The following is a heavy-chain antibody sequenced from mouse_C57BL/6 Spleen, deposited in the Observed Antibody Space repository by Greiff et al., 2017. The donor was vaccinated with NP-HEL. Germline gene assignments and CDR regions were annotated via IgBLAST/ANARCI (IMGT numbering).Heavy chain of an antibody. V-gene: IGHV14-4*01. CDR1: GFNIKDDY. D-gene: IGHD2-4*01. Sequence: VQLQQSGAELVRPGASVKLSCTASGFNIKDDYMHWVKQRPEQGLEWIGWIDPENGDTEYASKFQGKATITADTSSNTAYLQLSSLTSEDTAVYYCTTRIGIYYDYDEAYWGQGTLVTVSA. CDR2: IDPENGDT. CDR3: TTRIGIYYDYDEAY. J-gene: IGHJ3*01.